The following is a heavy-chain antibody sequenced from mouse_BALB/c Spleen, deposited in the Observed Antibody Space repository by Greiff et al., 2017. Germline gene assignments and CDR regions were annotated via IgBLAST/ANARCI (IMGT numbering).Heavy chain of an antibody. Sequence: EVKLVESGGGLVKPGGSLKLSCAASGFTFSSYAMSWVRQSPEKRLEWVAEISSGGSYTYYPDTVTGRFTISRDNAKNTLYLEMSSLRSEDTAMYYCARGAYGNYVAYWGQGTLVTVSA. V-gene: IGHV5-9-4*01. CDR2: ISSGGSYT. CDR3: ARGAYGNYVAY. D-gene: IGHD2-1*01. CDR1: GFTFSSYA. J-gene: IGHJ3*01.